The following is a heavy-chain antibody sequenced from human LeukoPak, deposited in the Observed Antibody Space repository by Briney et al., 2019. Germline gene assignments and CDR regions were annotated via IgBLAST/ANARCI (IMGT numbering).Heavy chain of an antibody. CDR2: ISSSSSNI. Sequence: GGSLRLSCAASGFTFSSYSMNWVRQTPGKGLEWVSYISSSSSNIYYADSVKDRFTISRDNSKNTLYLQMNSLRAEDTAVYYCARVSYLMTYFDYWGQGTLVTVSS. CDR1: GFTFSSYS. CDR3: ARVSYLMTYFDY. J-gene: IGHJ4*02. D-gene: IGHD2-8*01. V-gene: IGHV3-48*01.